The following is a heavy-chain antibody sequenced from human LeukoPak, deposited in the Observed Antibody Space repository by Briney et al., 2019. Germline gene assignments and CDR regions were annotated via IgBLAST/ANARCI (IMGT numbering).Heavy chain of an antibody. CDR1: GFTFSSYA. CDR2: ISYDGSNK. V-gene: IGHV3-30-3*01. D-gene: IGHD3-16*01. Sequence: GSLRLSCAASGFTFSSYAMHWVRQAPGKGLEWVAVISYDGSNKYYADSVKGRFTISRDNSKNTLYLQMNSLRAEDTAVYYCARTFSESYYYYGMDVWGQGTTVTVSS. CDR3: ARTFSESYYYYGMDV. J-gene: IGHJ6*02.